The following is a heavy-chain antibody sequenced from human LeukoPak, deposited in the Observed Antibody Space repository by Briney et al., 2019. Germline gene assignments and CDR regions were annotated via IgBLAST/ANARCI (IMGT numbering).Heavy chain of an antibody. CDR2: IYYGST. Sequence: SETLSLTCTVSDGSISSSSYYWGWIRQSPGKGLEWIGSIYYGSTYYNPSLKSRVTISVDTSKNQFSLKLSSVTAADTAVYYCARAYYYDSSGPFDYWGQGTLVTVSS. D-gene: IGHD3-22*01. V-gene: IGHV4-39*07. CDR1: DGSISSSSYY. CDR3: ARAYYYDSSGPFDY. J-gene: IGHJ4*02.